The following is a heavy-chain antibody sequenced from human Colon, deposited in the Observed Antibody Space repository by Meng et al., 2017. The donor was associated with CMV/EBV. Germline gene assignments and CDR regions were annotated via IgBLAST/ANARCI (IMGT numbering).Heavy chain of an antibody. Sequence: GSLRLSCAVYGGSFSGYYWSWIRQPPGKGLEWIGEINHSGSTNYNPSLKSRVTISVDTSKNQFSLKLSSVTAADTAVYYCTRRPPLYCSSTSCYLDWFDPWGQGTLVTVSS. D-gene: IGHD2-2*01. CDR3: TRRPPLYCSSTSCYLDWFDP. CDR1: GGSFSGYY. CDR2: INHSGST. V-gene: IGHV4-34*01. J-gene: IGHJ5*02.